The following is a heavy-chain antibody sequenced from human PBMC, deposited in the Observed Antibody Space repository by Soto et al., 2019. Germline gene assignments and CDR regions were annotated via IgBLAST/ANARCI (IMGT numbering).Heavy chain of an antibody. CDR1: GFIFSDYA. CDR2: ISNNGGST. V-gene: IGHV3-64D*06. CDR3: AKDPYRGGWYGFFLH. Sequence: PGGSLRLSCSASGFIFSDYAMHWVRLTPGKGLEFDSAISNNGGSTNDAPSVWGRFTISRDNSKNTVYLEMSSLRVEDTAIYYCAKDPYRGGWYGFFLHWGQGTVVTVSS. J-gene: IGHJ1*01. D-gene: IGHD6-19*01.